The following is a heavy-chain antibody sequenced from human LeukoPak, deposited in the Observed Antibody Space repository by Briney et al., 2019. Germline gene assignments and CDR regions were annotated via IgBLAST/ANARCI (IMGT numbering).Heavy chain of an antibody. CDR3: ARIEYSSGWHPS. CDR1: GYTFTGYY. Sequence: ASVKVSCKASGYTFTGYYMHWVRQAPGQGLEWMGWINPNSGGTNYAQKFQGRVTITRDTSISTAYMELSRLRSDDTAVYYCARIEYSSGWHPSWGQGTLVTVSS. J-gene: IGHJ5*02. V-gene: IGHV1-2*02. CDR2: INPNSGGT. D-gene: IGHD6-19*01.